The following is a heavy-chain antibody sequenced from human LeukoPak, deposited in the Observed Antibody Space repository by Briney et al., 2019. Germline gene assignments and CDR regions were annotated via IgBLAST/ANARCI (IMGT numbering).Heavy chain of an antibody. CDR3: ARVNVVWELLDYFDY. J-gene: IGHJ4*02. CDR2: ISSSSSYI. CDR1: GFTFSSYS. Sequence: GGSLRLSCAASGFTFSSYSMNWVRQAPGKGLEWVSSISSSSSYIYYADSVKGRFTISRDNAKNSLYLQMNSLRAEDTAVYYCARVNVVWELLDYFDYWGQGTLVTVSS. D-gene: IGHD1-26*01. V-gene: IGHV3-21*01.